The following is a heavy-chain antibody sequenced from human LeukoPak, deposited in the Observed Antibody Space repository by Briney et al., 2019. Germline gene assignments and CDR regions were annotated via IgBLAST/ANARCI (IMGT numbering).Heavy chain of an antibody. J-gene: IGHJ4*02. CDR2: INPSGGST. Sequence: ASVKVSCKASGYTFTSYYMHWVRQAPGQGLEWMGIINPSGGSTSYAQKFQGRVTMTRDTSTSTVYMELSSLRSEDTAVYYCASGGSDYGGSSGLGYWGQGTLVTVSS. CDR1: GYTFTSYY. V-gene: IGHV1-46*01. D-gene: IGHD4-23*01. CDR3: ASGGSDYGGSSGLGY.